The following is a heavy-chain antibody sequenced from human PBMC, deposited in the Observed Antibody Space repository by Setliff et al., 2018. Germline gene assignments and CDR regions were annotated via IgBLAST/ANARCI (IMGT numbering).Heavy chain of an antibody. D-gene: IGHD3-9*01. CDR2: IYHSGST. CDR1: GYSISSGYC. CDR3: ARGFAYLSLAFFDVLRYFEGDV. J-gene: IGHJ6*02. Sequence: PSETLSLTCTVSGYSISSGYCWGWIRQPPGKGLEWIGSIYHSGSTYYNPSLKSRVTISVDTSKNQFSLKLSSVTAADTAVYYCARGFAYLSLAFFDVLRYFEGDVWGQGTTVTVSS. V-gene: IGHV4-38-2*02.